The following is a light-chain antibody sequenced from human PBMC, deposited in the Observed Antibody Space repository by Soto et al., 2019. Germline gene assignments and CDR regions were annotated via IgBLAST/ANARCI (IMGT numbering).Light chain of an antibody. CDR1: QTISSW. CDR3: QKYNSYSLT. V-gene: IGKV1-5*01. Sequence: DIQMTQSPSTLSGSVGDRVTITCRASQTISSWLAWYQQKPGKAPKLLIYDASSLESGVPSRFSGSGSGTEFTLTIRSLQPDDFATYYCQKYNSYSLTFGGGTKVDI. CDR2: DAS. J-gene: IGKJ4*01.